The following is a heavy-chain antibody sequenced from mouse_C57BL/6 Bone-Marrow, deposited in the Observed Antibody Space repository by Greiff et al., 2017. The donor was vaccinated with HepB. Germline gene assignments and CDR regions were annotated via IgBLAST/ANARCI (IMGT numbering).Heavy chain of an antibody. V-gene: IGHV5-4*01. D-gene: IGHD2-4*01. CDR1: GFTFSSYA. J-gene: IGHJ2*01. Sequence: EVKLEESGGGLVKPGGSLKLSCAASGFTFSSYAMSWVRQTPEKRLEWVATISDGGSYTYYPDNVKGRFTISRDNAKNNLYLQMSHLKSEDTAMYYCARDPYDYYYFDYWGQGTTLTVSS. CDR3: ARDPYDYYYFDY. CDR2: ISDGGSYT.